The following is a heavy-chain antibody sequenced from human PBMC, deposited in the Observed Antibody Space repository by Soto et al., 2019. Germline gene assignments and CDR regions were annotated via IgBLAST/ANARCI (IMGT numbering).Heavy chain of an antibody. J-gene: IGHJ6*02. CDR3: ARRLGYYYYGMDV. Sequence: QVQLVQSGDEVKKPGASVKVSCKASGYTFTSEGISGVRQAPGQGLEWMGWISTYNGNTNYAQKLKGRDTMTTDTSTSTGYVALRSLTSDDTAVYFFARRLGYYYYGMDVWGQRTTVTVSS. V-gene: IGHV1-18*01. CDR2: ISTYNGNT. D-gene: IGHD3-16*01. CDR1: GYTFTSEG.